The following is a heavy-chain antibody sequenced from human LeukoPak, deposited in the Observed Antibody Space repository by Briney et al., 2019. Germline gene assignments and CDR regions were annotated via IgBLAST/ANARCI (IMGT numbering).Heavy chain of an antibody. J-gene: IGHJ4*02. Sequence: SETLSLTCAVSGGSISSTNWSSWVRQPPGKGLEWIGEIYRSGSTNYNPSLRSRVTISLDKSQNRFSLKLSSVTVADTAVYYCASRGGIAAADYWGQGTLVTVSS. V-gene: IGHV4-4*02. D-gene: IGHD6-13*01. CDR3: ASRGGIAAADY. CDR1: GGSISSTNW. CDR2: IYRSGST.